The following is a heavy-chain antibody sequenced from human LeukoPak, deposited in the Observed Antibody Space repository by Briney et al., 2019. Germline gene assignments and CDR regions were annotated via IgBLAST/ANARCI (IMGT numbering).Heavy chain of an antibody. V-gene: IGHV1-2*02. CDR3: ARVDPYYYDSSGYYDY. J-gene: IGHJ4*02. Sequence: GASVKVSCKASGYTFTGYYMHWVRQAPGQGLEWMGWINPNSGGTNYAQKFQGRVTMTRDTSISTAYMELSRLRSDDTAVYYCARVDPYYYDSSGYYDYWGQGTLVTVSS. CDR2: INPNSGGT. D-gene: IGHD3-22*01. CDR1: GYTFTGYY.